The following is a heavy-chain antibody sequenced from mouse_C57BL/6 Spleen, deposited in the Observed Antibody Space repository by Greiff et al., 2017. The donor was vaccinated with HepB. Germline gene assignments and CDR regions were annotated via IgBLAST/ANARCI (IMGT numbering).Heavy chain of an antibody. V-gene: IGHV1-81*01. D-gene: IGHD2-2*01. CDR1: GYTFTSYG. Sequence: QVQLKESGAELARPGASVKLSCKASGYTFTSYGISWVKQRTGQGLEWIGEIYPRSGNTYYNEKFKGKATLTADKSSSTAYMELRSLTSEDSAVYFCARGLPWYFDVWGTGTTVTVSS. CDR2: IYPRSGNT. CDR3: ARGLPWYFDV. J-gene: IGHJ1*03.